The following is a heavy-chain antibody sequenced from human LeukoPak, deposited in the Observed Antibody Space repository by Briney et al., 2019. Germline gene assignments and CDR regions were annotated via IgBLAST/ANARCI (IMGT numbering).Heavy chain of an antibody. J-gene: IGHJ4*02. Sequence: GGSLRLSCAASGFTFSSCAMSWVRQAPGKGLEWVSAISGSGGSTYYADSVKGRFTISRDNSKNTLYLQMNSLRAEDTAVYYCAKRTSNWNYFDYWGQGTLVTVSS. CDR2: ISGSGGST. V-gene: IGHV3-23*01. CDR3: AKRTSNWNYFDY. CDR1: GFTFSSCA. D-gene: IGHD1-20*01.